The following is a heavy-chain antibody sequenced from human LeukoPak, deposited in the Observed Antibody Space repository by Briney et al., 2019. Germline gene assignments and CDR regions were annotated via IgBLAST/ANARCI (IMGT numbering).Heavy chain of an antibody. CDR1: GDTFTCYY. Sequence: VASVKVSCKASGDTFTCYYMHWVRQAPGQGLEWMGIINPSGGSTSYAQKFQGRVTMTRDESTSTAYMELSSLRSEDTAVYYCARDIGGSDYGDSRDAFDIWGQGTMVIASS. J-gene: IGHJ3*02. D-gene: IGHD4-17*01. CDR2: INPSGGST. V-gene: IGHV1-46*01. CDR3: ARDIGGSDYGDSRDAFDI.